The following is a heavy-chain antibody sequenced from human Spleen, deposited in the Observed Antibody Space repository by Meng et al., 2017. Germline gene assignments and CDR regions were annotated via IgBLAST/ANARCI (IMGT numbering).Heavy chain of an antibody. V-gene: IGHV3-21*01. CDR3: ARDRGATDTNDY. CDR2: ISSSSSYI. Sequence: GESLKISCAASGFTFSSYSMNWVRQAPGKGLEWVSSISSSSSYIYYADSVKGRFTISRDNAKNTLYLQMNSLRAEDTAVYYCARDRGATDTNDYWGQGTLVTVSS. D-gene: IGHD3-10*01. J-gene: IGHJ4*02. CDR1: GFTFSSYS.